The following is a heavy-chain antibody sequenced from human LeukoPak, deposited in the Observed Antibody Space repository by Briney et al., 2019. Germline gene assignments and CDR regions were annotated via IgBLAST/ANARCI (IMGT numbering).Heavy chain of an antibody. CDR1: GDSISSYY. J-gene: IGHJ4*02. CDR3: AREAWPGGYYDY. D-gene: IGHD2-15*01. Sequence: SETLSLTCTVSGDSISSYYWSWIRQPPGKGLDGIGYIYYSGSTNYNPSLKSRVTISVDTSKNQFSLKLSSVTAADTAVYYCAREAWPGGYYDYWGQGTLVTVSS. CDR2: IYYSGST. V-gene: IGHV4-59*01.